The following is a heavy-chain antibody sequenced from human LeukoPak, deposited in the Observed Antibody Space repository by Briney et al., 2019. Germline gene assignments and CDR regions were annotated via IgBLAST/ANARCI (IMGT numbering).Heavy chain of an antibody. J-gene: IGHJ3*02. CDR3: ARGRYYYDSSGPLGDAFDI. CDR1: SESFSGSY. D-gene: IGHD3-22*01. CDR2: INRSGSP. V-gene: IGHV4-34*01. Sequence: KTSETLSLTCAVYSESFSGSYWAWIRQPPGKGLEWIGEINRSGSPNYNPSLKSRVTISVDTSKNQFSLKLSSVTAADTAVYYCARGRYYYDSSGPLGDAFDIWGQGTLVTVSS.